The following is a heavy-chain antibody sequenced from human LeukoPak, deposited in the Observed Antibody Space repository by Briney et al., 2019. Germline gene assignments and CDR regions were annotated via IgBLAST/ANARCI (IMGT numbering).Heavy chain of an antibody. CDR2: INGDGRNI. J-gene: IGHJ6*02. CDR3: ARDNGDYVSYSYYGMDV. Sequence: GGSLRLSCVASGFTFSSYWMHWFRQDPRKGLVWVSRINGDGRNINYADSVRGRFTISRDNAKNTLYLQMNTLRVEDTAVYYCARDNGDYVSYSYYGMDVWGQGTTVTVSS. CDR1: GFTFSSYW. V-gene: IGHV3-74*01. D-gene: IGHD4-17*01.